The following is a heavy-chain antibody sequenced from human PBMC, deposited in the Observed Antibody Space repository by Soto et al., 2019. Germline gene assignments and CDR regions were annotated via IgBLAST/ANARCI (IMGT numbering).Heavy chain of an antibody. V-gene: IGHV4-30-4*08. J-gene: IGHJ5*02. CDR3: ARGTRYSNPALFDP. Sequence: PSETLSLTCTVSGGSISSGDYYWRWIRQHPGKGLEWIGYIYYSGSTYYNPSLKSRVTISVDTSKNQFSLKLSSVTAADTAVYYCARGTRYSNPALFDPWGQGTLVTVSS. CDR2: IYYSGST. D-gene: IGHD4-4*01. CDR1: GGSISSGDYY.